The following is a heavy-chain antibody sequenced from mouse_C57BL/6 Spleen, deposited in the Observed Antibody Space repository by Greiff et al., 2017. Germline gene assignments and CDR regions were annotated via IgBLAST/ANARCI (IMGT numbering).Heavy chain of an antibody. CDR3: ARHVGNSYFDY. CDR1: GFTFSSYG. V-gene: IGHV5-6*01. J-gene: IGHJ2*01. D-gene: IGHD2-1*01. Sequence: EVQLQESGGDLVKPGGSLKLSCAASGFTFSSYGMSWVRQTPDKRLEWVATISSGGSYTYYPDSVKGRFTISRDNAKNTLYLQMSSLKSEDTAMYYCARHVGNSYFDYWGQGTTLTVSS. CDR2: ISSGGSYT.